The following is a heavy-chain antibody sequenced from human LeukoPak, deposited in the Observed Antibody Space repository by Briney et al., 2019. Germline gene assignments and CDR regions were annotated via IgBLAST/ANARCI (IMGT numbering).Heavy chain of an antibody. Sequence: SQTLSLTCAISGDSVSTNSAAWNWIRQSPSRGLEWLGRTYYRSKWYNDDGVSVKSRITINPDTSKNQFSLQLNSVTPEDTAVYYCARGGIGYCTSTSCSFDSWGQGTLVTVSS. CDR3: ARGGIGYCTSTSCSFDS. CDR1: GDSVSTNSAA. J-gene: IGHJ4*02. CDR2: TYYRSKWYN. D-gene: IGHD2-2*01. V-gene: IGHV6-1*01.